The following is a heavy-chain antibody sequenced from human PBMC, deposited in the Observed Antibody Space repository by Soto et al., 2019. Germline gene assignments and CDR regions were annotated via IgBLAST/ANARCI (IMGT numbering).Heavy chain of an antibody. V-gene: IGHV3-23*01. CDR2: ISGNGGGT. CDR1: GFTFSSYA. J-gene: IGHJ5*02. CDR3: AKDLRAVSTVTRAAS. D-gene: IGHD4-17*01. Sequence: EVQLLESGGGLVSPGGSLRLSCAASGFTFSSYAMSWVRQAPGKGLEWVSAISGNGGGTYYADSVKGRFTISRDNSKNMLFLQMNSLRAEDTAVYYCAKDLRAVSTVTRAASWGLGTLVTVSS.